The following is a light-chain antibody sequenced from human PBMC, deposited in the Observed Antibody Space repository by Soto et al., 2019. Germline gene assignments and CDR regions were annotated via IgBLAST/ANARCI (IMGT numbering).Light chain of an antibody. V-gene: IGKV1-27*01. CDR1: QGISNY. CDR2: AAS. J-gene: IGKJ1*01. Sequence: DIQMTQSPSSLSASVGDRVTITCRASQGISNYLAWYQQKPGNVPKLLIYAASTLQSGVPSRFSGSGSGTDFTLTNISLHSEDVATYSSQKDNSAPLTFGQGNKVEIK. CDR3: QKDNSAPLT.